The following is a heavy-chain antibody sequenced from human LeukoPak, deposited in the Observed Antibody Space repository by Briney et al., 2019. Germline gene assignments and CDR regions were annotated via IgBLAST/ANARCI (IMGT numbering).Heavy chain of an antibody. V-gene: IGHV1-3*01. CDR2: INAGNGDT. CDR3: ARDRYSHGLYYFDF. J-gene: IGHJ4*02. D-gene: IGHD5-18*01. Sequence: ASVKVSCKASGYTFTRYAMHWVRQPPGQRLEWMGWINAGNGDTKYSQKFQGRVTITSDTSESTVYMELRSMRSEDTDVSFCARDRYSHGLYYFDFWGQGTLVTVSS. CDR1: GYTFTRYA.